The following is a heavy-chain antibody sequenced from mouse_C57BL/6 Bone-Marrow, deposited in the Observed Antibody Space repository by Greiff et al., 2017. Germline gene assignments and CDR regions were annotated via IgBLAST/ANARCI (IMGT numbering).Heavy chain of an antibody. D-gene: IGHD2-3*01. CDR3: ARGGIYDGYDVGFAY. CDR2: SRNKANDYTT. V-gene: IGHV7-1*01. J-gene: IGHJ3*01. Sequence: EVKVVESGGGLVQSGRSLRLSCATSGFTFSDFYMEWVRQAPGKGLEWIAASRNKANDYTTEYSASVKGRFIVSRDTSQSILYLQMNALRAEDTAIYYCARGGIYDGYDVGFAYWGQGTLVTVSA. CDR1: GFTFSDFY.